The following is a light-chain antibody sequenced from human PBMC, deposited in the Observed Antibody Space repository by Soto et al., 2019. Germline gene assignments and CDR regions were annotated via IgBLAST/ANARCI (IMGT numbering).Light chain of an antibody. CDR3: ATWDDTLNGRG. CDR1: SSNIGSNS. CDR2: SDN. J-gene: IGLJ2*01. V-gene: IGLV1-44*01. Sequence: SVLTQPPSASGTPGQRVTISCSGSSSNIGSNSVNWYHQVAGTAPKLLIHSDNQRPSGVPDRFSGSKSGTSASLAISGLQSGDEADYYCATWDDTLNGRGFGGGTKVTV.